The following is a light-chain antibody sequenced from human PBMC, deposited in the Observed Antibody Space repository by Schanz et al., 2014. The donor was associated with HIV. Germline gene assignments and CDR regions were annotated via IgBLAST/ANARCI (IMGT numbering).Light chain of an antibody. CDR3: QHYYSYPYT. CDR2: KAS. CDR1: QSVDRW. V-gene: IGKV1-5*03. Sequence: DIQMTQSPSTLSASVGDRVTITCRASQSVDRWLAWYQQKPGRAPKVLIYKASTLESGVPSTFRGSGSGTDFTLTISSLQPDDFATYYCQHYYSYPYTFGQGTEVEIK. J-gene: IGKJ2*01.